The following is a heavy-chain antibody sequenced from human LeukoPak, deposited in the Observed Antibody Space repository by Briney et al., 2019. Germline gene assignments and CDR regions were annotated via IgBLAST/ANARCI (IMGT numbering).Heavy chain of an antibody. Sequence: ASVKVSCKASGYTFTSYGISWVRQAPGQGLEWMGRISAYNGNTNYAQKLQGRVTMTTDTSTSTAYMELRSLRSDDTAVYYCARSHSGLRLGELSSSDFDYWGQGTLVTVSS. CDR1: GYTFTSYG. CDR2: ISAYNGNT. D-gene: IGHD3-16*02. J-gene: IGHJ4*02. V-gene: IGHV1-18*01. CDR3: ARSHSGLRLGELSSSDFDY.